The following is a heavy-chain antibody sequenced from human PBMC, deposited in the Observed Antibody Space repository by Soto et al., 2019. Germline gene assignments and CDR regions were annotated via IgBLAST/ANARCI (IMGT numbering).Heavy chain of an antibody. CDR2: IIPMPSLV. CDR1: GGTFSTST. CDR3: ATGSDSGYNFSFDY. D-gene: IGHD5-12*01. V-gene: IGHV1-69*02. J-gene: IGHJ4*02. Sequence: QVQLVQSGAEVKKPGASVKVSCKASGGTFSTSTFSWVRQAPGQGLEWMGRIIPMPSLVKYAQEFQGRVSITADKYTGTAYMELSSLRSEDTAVYYCATGSDSGYNFSFDYWGQGTLVTVSS.